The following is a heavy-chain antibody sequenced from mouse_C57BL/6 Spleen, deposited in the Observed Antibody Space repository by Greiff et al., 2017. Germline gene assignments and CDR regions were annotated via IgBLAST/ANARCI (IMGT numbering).Heavy chain of an antibody. V-gene: IGHV3-6*01. CDR1: GYSITSGYY. CDR3: ARGRVSYWYFDV. J-gene: IGHJ1*03. Sequence: VQLKESGPGLVKPSQSLSLTCSVTGYSITSGYYWNWIRQFPGNKLEWMGYISYDGSNNYNPSPKNRISITRDTSKNQFFLKLNSVTTEDTATYYCARGRVSYWYFDVWGTGTTVTVSS. CDR2: ISYDGSN.